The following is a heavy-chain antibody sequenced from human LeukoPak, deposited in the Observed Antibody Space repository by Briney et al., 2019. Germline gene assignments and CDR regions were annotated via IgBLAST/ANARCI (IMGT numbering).Heavy chain of an antibody. CDR1: GYSFTSYW. Sequence: GESLKISCKGSGYSFTSYWIGWVRQMPGKGLEWMGIIYPGDSDTRYSPSFQGQVTISADKSISTAYLQWSSLKASDTAMYYCARRTRGHAIVDYFDYWGQGTLVTVSS. V-gene: IGHV5-51*01. CDR3: ARRTRGHAIVDYFDY. J-gene: IGHJ4*02. CDR2: IYPGDSDT. D-gene: IGHD2-8*01.